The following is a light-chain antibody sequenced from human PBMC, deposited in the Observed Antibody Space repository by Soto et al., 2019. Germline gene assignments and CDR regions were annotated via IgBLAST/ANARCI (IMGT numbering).Light chain of an antibody. CDR2: DAS. Sequence: IFLTQSPATLSLSPGEIATLSCRGSQSVSSYLAWYQQKPGQAPRLLIYDASNRATGIPARFSGSGSGTDFTLTISSLEPEDFAVYYCQQRSNWPPAITFGQGTRLEIK. CDR3: QQRSNWPPAIT. V-gene: IGKV3-11*01. CDR1: QSVSSY. J-gene: IGKJ5*01.